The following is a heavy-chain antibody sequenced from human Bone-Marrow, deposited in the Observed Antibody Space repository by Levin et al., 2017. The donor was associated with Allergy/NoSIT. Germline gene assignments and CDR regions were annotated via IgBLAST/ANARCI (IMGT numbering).Heavy chain of an antibody. CDR3: TTNKPPPAWELRFDY. Sequence: GGSLRLSCAASGFTFKNAWMTWVRQAPGKGLEWVGRIKSKADGETTDYAAPVRGRFTISRDDSKNTLSLQMNSLKTEDTAVYFCTTNKPPPAWELRFDYWGQGALVTVSS. D-gene: IGHD3-10*01. CDR1: GFTFKNAW. V-gene: IGHV3-15*01. CDR2: IKSKADGETT. J-gene: IGHJ4*02.